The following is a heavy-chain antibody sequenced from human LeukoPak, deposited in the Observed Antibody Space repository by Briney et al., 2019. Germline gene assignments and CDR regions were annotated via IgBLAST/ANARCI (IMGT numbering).Heavy chain of an antibody. J-gene: IGHJ4*02. D-gene: IGHD5-12*01. CDR3: ARDYYAATSPDY. Sequence: GGSLRLSCAASGFTFSSYAMHWVRQAPGKGLEWVAVISYDGSNKYYADSVKGRFTISRDNSKNTLYLQMNSLRAEDTAVYYCARDYYAATSPDYWGQGTLVTVSS. CDR2: ISYDGSNK. V-gene: IGHV3-30-3*01. CDR1: GFTFSSYA.